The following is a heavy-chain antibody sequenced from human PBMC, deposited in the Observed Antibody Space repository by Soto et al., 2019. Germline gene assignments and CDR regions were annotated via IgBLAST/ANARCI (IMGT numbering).Heavy chain of an antibody. D-gene: IGHD4-17*01. J-gene: IGHJ4*02. Sequence: PGGSLRLSCAASGFTFSSYAMSWVRQAPGKGLEWVSAISGSDGSTYYADSVKGRFTISRDNSKNTLYLQVNSLRAEDTAVYYCAKDLVTNYGDYGKYYFDYWGQGTLVTVSS. CDR2: ISGSDGST. V-gene: IGHV3-23*01. CDR1: GFTFSSYA. CDR3: AKDLVTNYGDYGKYYFDY.